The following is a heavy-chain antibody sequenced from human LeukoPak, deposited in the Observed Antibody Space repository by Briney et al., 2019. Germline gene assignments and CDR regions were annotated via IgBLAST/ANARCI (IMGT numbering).Heavy chain of an antibody. CDR2: LNPLTGAT. Sequence: ASVKVSCKASGYTLSGHYIYWVRQAPGLGLEWMAWLNPLTGATNYAQNFQGRVTVTGDTSISTAYMELSRLRSDDTAVYYCARDCLPSGYDLYYYYYGMDVWGQGTTVTVSS. V-gene: IGHV1-2*02. J-gene: IGHJ6*02. CDR1: GYTLSGHY. CDR3: ARDCLPSGYDLYYYYYGMDV. D-gene: IGHD5-12*01.